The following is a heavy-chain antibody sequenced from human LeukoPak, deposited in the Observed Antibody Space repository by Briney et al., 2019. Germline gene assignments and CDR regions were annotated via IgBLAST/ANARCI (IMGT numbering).Heavy chain of an antibody. D-gene: IGHD3-22*01. V-gene: IGHV4-39*07. CDR1: GGSISSSSYY. Sequence: SETLSLTCTVSGGSISSSSYYWGWIRQPPGKGLEWIGSIYYSGSTYYNPSLKSRVTISVDTSKNQFSLKLSSVTAADTAVYYCARGDSSGYYYLYEAAFDIWGQGTMVTVSS. CDR2: IYYSGST. CDR3: ARGDSSGYYYLYEAAFDI. J-gene: IGHJ3*02.